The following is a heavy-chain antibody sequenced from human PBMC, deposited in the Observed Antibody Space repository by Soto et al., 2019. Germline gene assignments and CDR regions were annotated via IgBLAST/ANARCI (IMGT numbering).Heavy chain of an antibody. J-gene: IGHJ4*01. CDR2: ISGDGSDT. Sequence: PGGSLRLSCVVSGFTFRSYWMHWVRQAPGKGLVWVSRISGDGSDTSYADSVRGRFSISRDNAKNTLYLQMNSLKSEDTAMYYCVRHHPWDQFDYWGHVTLVTVFS. CDR1: GFTFRSYW. CDR3: VRHHPWDQFDY. D-gene: IGHD1-26*01. V-gene: IGHV3-74*01.